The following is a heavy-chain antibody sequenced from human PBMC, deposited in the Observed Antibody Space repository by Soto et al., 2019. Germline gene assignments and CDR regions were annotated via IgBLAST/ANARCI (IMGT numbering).Heavy chain of an antibody. V-gene: IGHV3-20*04. CDR2: VNWNGGST. D-gene: IGHD6-13*01. Sequence: SGGSLRLSCAASGFTFDDYGMSWARQAPGKGLEWVSGVNWNGGSTGYADSVKGRFTISRDNAKNSLYLQMNSLRAEDTAVYYCATALRSGIAAAGYFFDYWGQGTLVTVSS. CDR3: ATALRSGIAAAGYFFDY. CDR1: GFTFDDYG. J-gene: IGHJ4*02.